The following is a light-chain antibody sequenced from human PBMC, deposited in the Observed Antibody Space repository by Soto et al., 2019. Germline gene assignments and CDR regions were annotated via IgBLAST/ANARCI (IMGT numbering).Light chain of an antibody. CDR1: SSDVGGYNY. Sequence: HSALTQPASVSGSPGQSITISCTGTSSDVGGYNYVSWYQQHPGKAPKLMIYDVSNRPSGVSNRFSGSKSGNTASLTISGLQAEHEADYYCSSYTSSSTLVFGTGTKLTVL. CDR2: DVS. CDR3: SSYTSSSTLV. J-gene: IGLJ1*01. V-gene: IGLV2-14*01.